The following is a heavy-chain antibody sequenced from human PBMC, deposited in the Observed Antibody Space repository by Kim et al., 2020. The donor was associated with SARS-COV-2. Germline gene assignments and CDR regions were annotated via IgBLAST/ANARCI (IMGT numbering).Heavy chain of an antibody. J-gene: IGHJ4*02. Sequence: SGPTLVNPTQTLTLTCTFSGFSLSTSGVGVGWIRQPPGKALEWLALIYWDDDKRYSPSLKSRLTITKDTSKNQVVLTMTNMDPVDTATYYCAHRTYLTQTIAAAGRFDYWGQGTLVTVSS. V-gene: IGHV2-5*02. CDR3: AHRTYLTQTIAAAGRFDY. CDR1: GFSLSTSGVG. D-gene: IGHD6-13*01. CDR2: IYWDDDK.